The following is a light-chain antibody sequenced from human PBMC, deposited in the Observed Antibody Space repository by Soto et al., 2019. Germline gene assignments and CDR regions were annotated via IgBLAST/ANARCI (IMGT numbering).Light chain of an antibody. CDR3: QQYGSIPWT. CDR1: QSVSSNY. Sequence: EIVLTQSPGTLSLSPGERATFSCRASQSVSSNYLAWYQLKPGQAPRLLIYDASSRATGIPDRFSGSGSGTDFTLTISRLEPEDFAVYYCQQYGSIPWTFGQGTKVDIK. V-gene: IGKV3-20*01. J-gene: IGKJ1*01. CDR2: DAS.